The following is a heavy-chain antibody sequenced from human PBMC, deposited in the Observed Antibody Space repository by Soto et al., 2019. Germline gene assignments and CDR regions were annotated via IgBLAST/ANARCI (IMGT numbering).Heavy chain of an antibody. V-gene: IGHV4-30-4*01. CDR3: ARAQGSGFLVS. Sequence: SETLSLTCTVSGGSISSGDYYWSWIRQPPGKGLEWIGYIYYSGSTYYNPSLKSRVTISVDTSKNQFSLKLSSVTASDTAVYYCARAQGSGFLVSWGQGTLVTVS. CDR2: IYYSGST. J-gene: IGHJ4*02. D-gene: IGHD3-10*01. CDR1: GGSISSGDYY.